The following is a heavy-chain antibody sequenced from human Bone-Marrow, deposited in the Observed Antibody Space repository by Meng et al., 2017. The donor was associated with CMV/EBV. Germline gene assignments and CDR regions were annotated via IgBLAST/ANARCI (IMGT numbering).Heavy chain of an antibody. D-gene: IGHD4-11*01. J-gene: IGHJ4*02. CDR2: ITASGGST. V-gene: IGHV3-23*01. CDR1: GFTFSGSA. Sequence: GGSLRLSCAASGFTFSGSAMHWVRQASGKGLEWVSAITASGGSTYYADSVKGRFTISRDNSKDTVSMQMNSLRAEDTAMYYCARGVYSNYDSWGQGTLVTVSS. CDR3: ARGVYSNYDS.